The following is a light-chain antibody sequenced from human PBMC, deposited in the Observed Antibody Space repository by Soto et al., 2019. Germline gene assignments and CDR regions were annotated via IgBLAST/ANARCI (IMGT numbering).Light chain of an antibody. CDR3: QVWDSGVV. Sequence: SYELTQPPSVSVVPGKTARITCGGNNIGSKSVHWYQQKPGQAPVLVIYYDSDRPSGIPERFSGSNSGNTATLTISRVEAGDEADYYCQVWDSGVVFGGGTKLTVL. V-gene: IGLV3-21*04. CDR1: NIGSKS. J-gene: IGLJ2*01. CDR2: YDS.